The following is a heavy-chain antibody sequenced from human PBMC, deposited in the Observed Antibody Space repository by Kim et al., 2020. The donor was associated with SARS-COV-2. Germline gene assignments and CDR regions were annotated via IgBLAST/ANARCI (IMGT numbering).Heavy chain of an antibody. D-gene: IGHD2-21*02. Sequence: GGSLRLSCAASGFTFSNAWMSWVRQAPGKGLEWVGRIKSKTDGGTTDYAAPVKGRFTISRDDSKNTLYLQMNSLKTEDTAVYYCTTARPRVVTAGLDYWGQGTLVTVSS. CDR3: TTARPRVVTAGLDY. CDR2: IKSKTDGGTT. CDR1: GFTFSNAW. V-gene: IGHV3-15*01. J-gene: IGHJ4*02.